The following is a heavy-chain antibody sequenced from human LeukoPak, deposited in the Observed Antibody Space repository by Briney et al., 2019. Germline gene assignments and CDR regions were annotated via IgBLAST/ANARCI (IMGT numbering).Heavy chain of an antibody. D-gene: IGHD2-15*01. V-gene: IGHV4-4*07. CDR2: IYTSGNP. CDR3: ARQPVVRDAFDI. Sequence: SEALSLTCTVSGGSISSYYWSWIRQPAGKGLEWIGRIYTSGNPTYNPSLKSRVTMSVDTSKNQFSLKLTSVTAADTAVYYCARQPVVRDAFDIWGQGTMVTVSS. J-gene: IGHJ3*02. CDR1: GGSISSYY.